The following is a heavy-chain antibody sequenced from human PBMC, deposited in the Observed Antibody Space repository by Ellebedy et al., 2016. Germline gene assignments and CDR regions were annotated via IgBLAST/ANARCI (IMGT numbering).Heavy chain of an antibody. V-gene: IGHV3-23*01. D-gene: IGHD3-10*01. CDR1: GFTLSSYS. Sequence: GESLKISCEVSGFTLSSYSMNWVRLPPGKGLEWVSGISTTGVSTYYADSVKGRFTISRDKSKNTLYLQMDSLRVEDTALYYCAKDPIRGDYGYFDLWGRGTLVTVSS. CDR3: AKDPIRGDYGYFDL. J-gene: IGHJ2*01. CDR2: ISTTGVST.